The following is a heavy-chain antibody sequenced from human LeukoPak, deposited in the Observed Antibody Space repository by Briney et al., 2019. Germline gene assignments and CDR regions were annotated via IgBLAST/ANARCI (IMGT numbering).Heavy chain of an antibody. Sequence: PGGSLRLSCAASGFTFSSYSMNWVRQAPGKGLEWVSYISSSSSTIYYADSVKGRFTISRDNAKNSLYLQMNSLRAEDTAVYYCARNYRIDYWGQGTLVTVSS. CDR2: ISSSSSTI. J-gene: IGHJ4*02. CDR3: ARNYRIDY. CDR1: GFTFSSYS. V-gene: IGHV3-48*01. D-gene: IGHD4-11*01.